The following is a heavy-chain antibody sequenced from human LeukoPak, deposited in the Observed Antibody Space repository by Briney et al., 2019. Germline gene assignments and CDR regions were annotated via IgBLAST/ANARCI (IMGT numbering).Heavy chain of an antibody. J-gene: IGHJ4*02. D-gene: IGHD5-24*01. V-gene: IGHV3-21*01. CDR2: ISSTGNYI. CDR1: GFTFSRFG. CDR3: ARTKEMASISYFDS. Sequence: GGSLRLSCEASGFTFSRFGMNWVRQAPGKGLEWVSSISSTGNYIYYPDSMKGRFTISRDNAKNSLYLQMNSLRAEDTAVYYCARTKEMASISYFDSWGQGTLVTVSS.